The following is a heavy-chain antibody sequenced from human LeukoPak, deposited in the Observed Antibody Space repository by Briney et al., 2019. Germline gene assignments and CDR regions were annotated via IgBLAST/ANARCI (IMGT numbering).Heavy chain of an antibody. CDR3: AILWFGELLGDLEFDI. CDR2: ISAYNGNT. Sequence: ASVKVSCKASGYTFTSYGISWVRRAPGQGLEWMGWISAYNGNTNYAQKLQGRVTMTTDTSTSTAYMELRSLRSDDTAVYYCAILWFGELLGDLEFDIWGQGTMVTVSS. V-gene: IGHV1-18*01. CDR1: GYTFTSYG. J-gene: IGHJ3*02. D-gene: IGHD3-10*01.